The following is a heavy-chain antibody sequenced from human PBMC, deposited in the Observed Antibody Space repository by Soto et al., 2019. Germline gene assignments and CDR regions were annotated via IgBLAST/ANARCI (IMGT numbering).Heavy chain of an antibody. Sequence: SETLSLTCAVSSGSISSSNWWSWVRQPPGKGLEWIGEIYHSGSTNYNPSLKSRVTISVDKSKNQFSLKLSSVTAADTAVYYCARLGPDCSGGSCYSDDNWFDPWGQGTLVTVSS. D-gene: IGHD2-15*01. J-gene: IGHJ5*02. V-gene: IGHV4-4*02. CDR3: ARLGPDCSGGSCYSDDNWFDP. CDR2: IYHSGST. CDR1: SGSISSSNW.